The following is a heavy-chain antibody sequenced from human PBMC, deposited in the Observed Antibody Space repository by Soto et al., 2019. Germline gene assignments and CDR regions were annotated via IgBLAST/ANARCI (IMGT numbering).Heavy chain of an antibody. CDR2: ISYDGSNK. J-gene: IGHJ6*02. CDR1: GFTFSSYA. Sequence: QVQLVESGGGVVQPWRSLRLSCAASGFTFSSYAMHWVRQAPGKGPEWVAVISYDGSNKYYADSVKGRFTISRDNSKNTLFLHMNSLRAEDTAVFYCARGGFWSGYPDWYYGLDVWGQGTTVTVSS. V-gene: IGHV3-30-3*01. CDR3: ARGGFWSGYPDWYYGLDV. D-gene: IGHD3-3*01.